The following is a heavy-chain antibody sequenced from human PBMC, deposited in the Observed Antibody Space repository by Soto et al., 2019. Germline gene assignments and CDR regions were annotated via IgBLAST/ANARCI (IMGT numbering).Heavy chain of an antibody. CDR2: IYYDGNT. CDR1: GGSISGYF. Sequence: SETLSLTCIVSGGSISGYFWSWIRQPPGKGLEWIGHIYYDGNTNYKPSLESRLTFSVDTSKNQFSLNLRSVTAADTAVYYCARARSGYNIDAFDIWGQGTMATVSS. D-gene: IGHD5-12*01. V-gene: IGHV4-59*01. J-gene: IGHJ3*02. CDR3: ARARSGYNIDAFDI.